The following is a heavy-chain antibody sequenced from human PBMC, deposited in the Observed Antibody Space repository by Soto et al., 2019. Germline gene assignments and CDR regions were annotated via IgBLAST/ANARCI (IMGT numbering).Heavy chain of an antibody. CDR2: IIPIFRTA. CDR3: ASTPPIFGVVTCGSVVWFDP. D-gene: IGHD3-3*01. Sequence: GASVKVSCKASGGTFSCHAISWVRPAPGEGLEWMGGIIPIFRTANYTQKFQGRVTVTADKSTSTAYMELSRVRSEDTAVYYCASTPPIFGVVTCGSVVWFDPWGQGTLVTVSS. J-gene: IGHJ5*02. V-gene: IGHV1-69*06. CDR1: GGTFSCHA.